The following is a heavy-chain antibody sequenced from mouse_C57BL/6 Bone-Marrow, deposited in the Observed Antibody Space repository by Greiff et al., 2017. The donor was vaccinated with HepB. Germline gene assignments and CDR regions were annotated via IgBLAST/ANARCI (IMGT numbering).Heavy chain of an antibody. V-gene: IGHV1-81*01. CDR1: GYTFTSYG. Sequence: QVQLQQSGAELARPGASVKLSCKASGYTFTSYGISWVKQRTGQGLEWIGEIYPRSGNTYYNEKFKGKATLTADKSSSTAYMELRSLTSEDSAVYFCARSGGWLPPDFDVWGTGTTVTVSA. D-gene: IGHD2-3*01. CDR2: IYPRSGNT. J-gene: IGHJ1*03. CDR3: ARSGGWLPPDFDV.